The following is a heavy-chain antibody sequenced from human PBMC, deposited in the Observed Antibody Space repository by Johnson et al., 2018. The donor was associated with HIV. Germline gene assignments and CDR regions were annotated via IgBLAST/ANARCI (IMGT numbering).Heavy chain of an antibody. D-gene: IGHD5-18*01. CDR2: ISYDGSNK. V-gene: IGHV3-30*03. Sequence: QVQLVESGGGVVQPGRSLRLSCAASGFTFSSYGMHWVRQAPGKGLEWVAVISYDGSNKFYGDSVKGRFTISRDNSKNTMDLQMNSLRAEDTAVYYCARDLDTAMVTCAFDIWGQGTMVTVSS. J-gene: IGHJ3*02. CDR3: ARDLDTAMVTCAFDI. CDR1: GFTFSSYG.